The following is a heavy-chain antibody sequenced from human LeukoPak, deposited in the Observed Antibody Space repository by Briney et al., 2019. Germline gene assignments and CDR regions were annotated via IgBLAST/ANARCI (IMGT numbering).Heavy chain of an antibody. CDR1: GGSISSYY. Sequence: SETLSLTCTVSGGSISSYYWSWIRQPPGKGLEWIGYIYYSGSTYYNPSLKSRVTISVDTSKNQFSLKLSSVTAADAAVYYCARRDGYNYYFDYWGQGTLVTVSS. CDR2: IYYSGST. D-gene: IGHD5-24*01. CDR3: ARRDGYNYYFDY. J-gene: IGHJ4*02. V-gene: IGHV4-59*06.